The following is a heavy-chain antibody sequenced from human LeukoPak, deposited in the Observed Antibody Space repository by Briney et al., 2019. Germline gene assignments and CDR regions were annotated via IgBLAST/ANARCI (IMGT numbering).Heavy chain of an antibody. V-gene: IGHV3-21*01. Sequence: PGGSLRLSCAASGFTFSSYSMNWVRQAPGKGLEWVSSISSSSSYIYYADSVKGRFTISRDNAKNSLYPQMNSLRAEDTAVYYCARDLGSRAFDIWGQGTMVTVSS. CDR3: ARDLGSRAFDI. CDR2: ISSSSSYI. D-gene: IGHD1-26*01. J-gene: IGHJ3*02. CDR1: GFTFSSYS.